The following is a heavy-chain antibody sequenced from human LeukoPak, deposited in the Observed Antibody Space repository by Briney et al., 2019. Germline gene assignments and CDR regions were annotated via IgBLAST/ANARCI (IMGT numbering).Heavy chain of an antibody. J-gene: IGHJ3*02. CDR2: ISAYNGNT. CDR3: ARGGSYYGSGGRRAFDI. Sequence: ASVKVSCKASGYTFTSYDINWVRQATGQGLEWMGWISAYNGNTNYAQKLQGRVTMTTDTSTSTAYMELRSLRSDDTAVYYCARGGSYYGSGGRRAFDIWGQGTMVTVSS. D-gene: IGHD3-10*01. CDR1: GYTFTSYD. V-gene: IGHV1-18*01.